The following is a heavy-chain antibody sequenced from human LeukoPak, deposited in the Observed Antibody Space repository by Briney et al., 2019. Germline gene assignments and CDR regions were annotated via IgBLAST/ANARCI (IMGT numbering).Heavy chain of an antibody. Sequence: SETLSLTCTVSGGSISSYYWSWIRQPPGKGLEWIGYIYYSGSTNYNPSLKSRVTISVDTSKNQFSLKLSSVTAADTAVYYCARGGFLHDYGDYVSAFDIWGQGTMVTVSS. CDR2: IYYSGST. D-gene: IGHD4-17*01. V-gene: IGHV4-59*01. CDR1: GGSISSYY. CDR3: ARGGFLHDYGDYVSAFDI. J-gene: IGHJ3*02.